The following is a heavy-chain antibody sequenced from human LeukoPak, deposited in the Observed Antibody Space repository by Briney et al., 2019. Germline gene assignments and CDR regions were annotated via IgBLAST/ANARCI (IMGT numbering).Heavy chain of an antibody. CDR1: GFTFSSYA. D-gene: IGHD3-10*01. J-gene: IGHJ4*02. Sequence: GGSLRLSCAASGFTFSSYAMSWVRQAPGKGLEWVSAISGSGGSTYYADSVKGRFTISRDNSKNTLYVEMNSLRAEDTAIYYCAKSRSGSANWALRIFDNWGQGTLVSVSS. CDR2: ISGSGGST. V-gene: IGHV3-23*01. CDR3: AKSRSGSANWALRIFDN.